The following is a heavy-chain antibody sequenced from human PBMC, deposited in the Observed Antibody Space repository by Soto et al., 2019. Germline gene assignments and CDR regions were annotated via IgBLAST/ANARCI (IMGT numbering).Heavy chain of an antibody. CDR2: IIPIFGTA. CDR1: VGTFSSYA. CDR3: TRDPEAAAGTGPCDY. Sequence: SVKVSCKASVGTFSSYAISWRRQAHGQGLEWMGGIIPIFGTANYAQKFQGRVTITADESTSTAYMELSSLRSEDTAVYYCTRDPEAAAGTGPCDYWGKGTLVTSPQ. D-gene: IGHD6-13*01. J-gene: IGHJ4*02. V-gene: IGHV1-69*13.